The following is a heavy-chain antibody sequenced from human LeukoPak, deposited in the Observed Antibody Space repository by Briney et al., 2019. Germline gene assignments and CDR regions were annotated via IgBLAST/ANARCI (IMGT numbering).Heavy chain of an antibody. V-gene: IGHV4-59*08. Sequence: PSETLSLTCTVSGGSISSYYWSWIRQPPGKGLEWIGYIYYSGSTNYNPSLKSRVTISVDTSKNQFSLKLSSVTAADTAVYYCARSRGSYGSGSYYKNWGQGTLVTVPS. D-gene: IGHD3-10*01. CDR2: IYYSGST. CDR3: ARSRGSYGSGSYYKN. CDR1: GGSISSYY. J-gene: IGHJ4*02.